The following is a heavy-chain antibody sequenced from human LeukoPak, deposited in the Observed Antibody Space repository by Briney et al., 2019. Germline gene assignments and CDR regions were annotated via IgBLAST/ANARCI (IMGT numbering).Heavy chain of an antibody. CDR2: ISAYNGNT. D-gene: IGHD2-21*02. J-gene: IGHJ4*02. V-gene: IGHV1-18*01. CDR1: GDTFSGYG. Sequence: ASVKVSCKASGDTFSGYGFNWVRQVPGQGLEWMGWISAYNGNTNYAQKLQGKVTMTTDTSTSTAYMELRSLRSDDTAVYYCARVRCGGDCYAPYFDYWGQGTLVTVSS. CDR3: ARVRCGGDCYAPYFDY.